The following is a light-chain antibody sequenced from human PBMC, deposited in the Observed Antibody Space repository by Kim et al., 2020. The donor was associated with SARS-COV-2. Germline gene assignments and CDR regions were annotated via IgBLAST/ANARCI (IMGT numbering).Light chain of an antibody. J-gene: IGKJ2*01. CDR2: EAS. CDR3: QQYSSFPYT. Sequence: STSVGDRVTITCRASQRISTWLAWYQQKPGRAPDVLIYEASTLETGVPSRFSGSGSGTEFTLTISSLQPEDFATYYCQQYSSFPYTFGQGTKLEIK. V-gene: IGKV1-5*03. CDR1: QRISTW.